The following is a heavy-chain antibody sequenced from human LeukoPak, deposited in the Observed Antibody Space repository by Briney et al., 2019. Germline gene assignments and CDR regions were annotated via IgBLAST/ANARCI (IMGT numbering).Heavy chain of an antibody. V-gene: IGHV4-39*01. J-gene: IGHJ4*02. Sequence: SETLSLTCTVSGGSISSSSYYWGWIRQPPGKGLEWIGSIYYSGSTYYNPSLKSRVTISVDTSKNQFSLKLSSATAADTAVYYCASRSGVGATASFDYWGQGTLVTVSS. CDR1: GGSISSSSYY. CDR2: IYYSGST. D-gene: IGHD1-26*01. CDR3: ASRSGVGATASFDY.